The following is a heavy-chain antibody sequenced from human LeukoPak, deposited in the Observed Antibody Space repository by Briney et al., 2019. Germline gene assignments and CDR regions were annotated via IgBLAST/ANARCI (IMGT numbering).Heavy chain of an antibody. CDR2: MNPNSGNT. D-gene: IGHD4-17*01. CDR3: ARADYGDYLTYDY. Sequence: ASVKVSCKASGYTFTSYDINWVRQATGQGLEWMGWMNPNSGNTGYAQKFQGRVTMTRNTSISTAYMELRSLRSDDTAVYYCARADYGDYLTYDYWGQGTLVTVSS. J-gene: IGHJ4*02. V-gene: IGHV1-8*01. CDR1: GYTFTSYD.